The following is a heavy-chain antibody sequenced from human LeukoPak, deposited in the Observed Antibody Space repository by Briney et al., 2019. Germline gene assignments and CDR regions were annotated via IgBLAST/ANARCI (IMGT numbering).Heavy chain of an antibody. CDR3: ARPRILVDIQLWFGDDAFDI. J-gene: IGHJ3*02. D-gene: IGHD3-10*01. V-gene: IGHV4-39*01. Sequence: PSETLSLTCSVSGGFISSSSYYWGWIRQPPGKGLEWIGSIDYGGSTYYNPSLKIRVTIYVDTSKNQFSLKLSSMTAADTAVYYCARPRILVDIQLWFGDDAFDIWGQGTMVTVSS. CDR2: IDYGGST. CDR1: GGFISSSSYY.